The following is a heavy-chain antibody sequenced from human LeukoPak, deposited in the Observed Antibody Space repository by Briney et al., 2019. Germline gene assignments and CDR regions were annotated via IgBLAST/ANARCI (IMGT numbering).Heavy chain of an antibody. CDR3: AKVELRYFDWSPPDY. J-gene: IGHJ4*02. Sequence: PGGSLRLSCAASGFTFSSYGMHWVRQAPGKGLERVAVISYDGSNKYYADSVKGRFTISRDNSKNTLYLQMNSLRAEDTAVYYCAKVELRYFDWSPPDYWGQGTLVTASS. D-gene: IGHD3-9*01. CDR1: GFTFSSYG. CDR2: ISYDGSNK. V-gene: IGHV3-30*18.